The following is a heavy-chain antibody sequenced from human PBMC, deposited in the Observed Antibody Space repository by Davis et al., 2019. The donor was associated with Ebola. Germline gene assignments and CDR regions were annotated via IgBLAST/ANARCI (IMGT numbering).Heavy chain of an antibody. CDR2: INHHGIT. CDR1: GGSFSGYY. V-gene: IGHV4-34*01. J-gene: IGHJ6*02. D-gene: IGHD1-1*01. CDR3: ARGLFWSGLDV. Sequence: SETLSLTCAVYGGSFSGYYWSWIRQPPGKGLEWMWEINHHGITSYNPSLKSRVSMSVDTSKKQFSLKVTSVTAADTAVYYCARGLFWSGLDVWGQGTTVTVSS.